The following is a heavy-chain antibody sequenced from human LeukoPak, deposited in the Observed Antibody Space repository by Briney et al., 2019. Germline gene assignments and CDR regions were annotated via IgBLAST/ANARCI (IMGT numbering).Heavy chain of an antibody. Sequence: GGSLRLSCAASRFTFSRYGMHWVRQAPGKGLEWVAVISYDGSIKDYADSVKGRFTISRDNSKNTVYLQMNSLRVEDTAVYYCAKEAPWATAMVILIDYWGQGTLVTVSS. CDR2: ISYDGSIK. CDR3: AKEAPWATAMVILIDY. D-gene: IGHD5-18*01. CDR1: RFTFSRYG. V-gene: IGHV3-30*18. J-gene: IGHJ4*02.